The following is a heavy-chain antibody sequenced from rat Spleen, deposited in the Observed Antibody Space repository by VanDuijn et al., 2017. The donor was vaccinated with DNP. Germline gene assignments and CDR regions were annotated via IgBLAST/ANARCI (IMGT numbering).Heavy chain of an antibody. CDR2: IGSPAYAP. V-gene: IGHV5-22*01. Sequence: EVQLVESGGGLVQPGRSLKLSCVVSGMIFSDYHMAWVRQAPAKGLEWVAYIGSPAYAPYYTDSVKGRFAISRDNAKSTLYLQMNSLRSEDMATYYCVRWNSGHFDYWGQGVMVTVSS. D-gene: IGHD4-3*01. CDR1: GMIFSDYH. J-gene: IGHJ2*01. CDR3: VRWNSGHFDY.